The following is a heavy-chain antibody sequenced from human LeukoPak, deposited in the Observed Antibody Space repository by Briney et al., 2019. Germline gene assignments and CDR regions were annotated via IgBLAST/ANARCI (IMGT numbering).Heavy chain of an antibody. Sequence: PSETLSLTCTVSGGSISSYYWSWIRQPPGKGLEWIGYIYYSGSTNYNPSLKSRVTISVDTSKNQFSLKLSSVTAADTTVYYCARAHISGSYGYWGQGTLVTVSS. CDR1: GGSISSYY. CDR3: ARAHISGSYGY. CDR2: IYYSGST. J-gene: IGHJ4*02. V-gene: IGHV4-59*08. D-gene: IGHD1-26*01.